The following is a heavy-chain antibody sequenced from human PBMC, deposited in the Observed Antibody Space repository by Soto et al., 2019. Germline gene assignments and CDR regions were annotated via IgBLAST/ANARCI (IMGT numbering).Heavy chain of an antibody. CDR3: ARTRSTRYCTNGVCSGPFDY. CDR2: IWYDGSNK. Sequence: PGGALRLSCAASGFTFSSYGMHWCRQAPGRWLEWAAVIWYDGSNKYYADSVKGRFTISRDNSKNTLYLQMNSLRAEDTAVYYCARTRSTRYCTNGVCSGPFDYWGQGTLVTVSS. V-gene: IGHV3-33*01. J-gene: IGHJ4*02. D-gene: IGHD2-8*01. CDR1: GFTFSSYG.